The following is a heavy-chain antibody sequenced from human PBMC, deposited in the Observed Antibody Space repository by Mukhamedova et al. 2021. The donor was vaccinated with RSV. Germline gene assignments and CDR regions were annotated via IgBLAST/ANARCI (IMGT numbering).Heavy chain of an antibody. Sequence: GLEWIGSIYYSGSTYYNPSLKCRVTISVDTSKNQFSLKLSSVTAADTAVYYCARGYYYDSSGYHIWGQGTLVTVSS. D-gene: IGHD3-22*01. CDR2: IYYSGST. V-gene: IGHV4-39*07. J-gene: IGHJ4*02. CDR3: ARGYYYDSSGYHI.